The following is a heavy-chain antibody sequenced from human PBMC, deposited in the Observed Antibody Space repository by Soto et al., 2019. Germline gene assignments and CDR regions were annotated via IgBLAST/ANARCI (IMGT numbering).Heavy chain of an antibody. CDR3: AKGGYDFWSGYYIVFFDY. CDR2: ISGSGGST. D-gene: IGHD3-3*01. J-gene: IGHJ4*02. Sequence: GGSLRLSCAASGFTFSSYAMSWVRQAPGKGLEWVSAISGSGGSTYYADSVKGRFTISRDNSKNTLYLQMNSLRAEDTAVYYWAKGGYDFWSGYYIVFFDYWGQGTLVTVSS. CDR1: GFTFSSYA. V-gene: IGHV3-23*01.